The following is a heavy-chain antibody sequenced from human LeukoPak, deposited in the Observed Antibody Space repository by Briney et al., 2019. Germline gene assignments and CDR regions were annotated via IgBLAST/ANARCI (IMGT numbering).Heavy chain of an antibody. J-gene: IGHJ3*02. D-gene: IGHD3-10*01. Sequence: GESLKISCKGSGYSFTSYWIGWVRQMPGKGLEWMGIIYPGDSDTRYSPSFQGQVTISADKSISTAYLQWSSLKASDTAMYYCARLSGLVPGVVDAFDIWGQGTMVTVSS. CDR1: GYSFTSYW. CDR3: ARLSGLVPGVVDAFDI. V-gene: IGHV5-51*01. CDR2: IYPGDSDT.